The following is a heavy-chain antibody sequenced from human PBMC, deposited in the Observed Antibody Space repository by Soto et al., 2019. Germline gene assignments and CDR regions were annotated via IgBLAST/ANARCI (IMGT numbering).Heavy chain of an antibody. CDR1: GFTFAHYA. D-gene: IGHD3-3*01. V-gene: IGHV3-9*01. CDR3: VRVRGFFEWLD. Sequence: GGSLRLSCEASGFTFAHYAMHWVRQAPGKALEWVSGITWDGDSLGYVDPVKGRFTISRDDAKNSLYLQMNRLSAEDTAVYEGVRVRGFFEWLDWGKGNLVTV. J-gene: IGHJ1*01. CDR2: ITWDGDSL.